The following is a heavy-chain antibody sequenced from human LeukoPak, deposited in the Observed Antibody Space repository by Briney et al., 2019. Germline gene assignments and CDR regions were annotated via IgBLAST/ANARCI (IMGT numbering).Heavy chain of an antibody. D-gene: IGHD6-13*01. CDR1: GGSISSYY. CDR2: IYASGNT. J-gene: IGHJ4*02. V-gene: IGHV4-4*07. CDR3: ARGRGSSWYYFDY. Sequence: SETLSLTCTVSGGSISSYYWSWVRQPAGKGLEWIGRIYASGNTNYNPSLKGRATMSLDTSKNQFSLNLSSVTAADTAVYYCARGRGSSWYYFDYWGRGTLVTVSS.